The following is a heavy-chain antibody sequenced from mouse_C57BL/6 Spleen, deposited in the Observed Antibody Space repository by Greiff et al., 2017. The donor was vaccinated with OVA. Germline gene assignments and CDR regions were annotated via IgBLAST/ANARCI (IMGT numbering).Heavy chain of an antibody. D-gene: IGHD2-3*01. V-gene: IGHV5-4*01. CDR2: ISDGGSYT. CDR1: GFTFSSYA. CDR3: ARDRGYYRDFDY. Sequence: EVKLVESGGGLVKPGGSLKLSCAASGFTFSSYAMSWVRQTPEKRLEWVATISDGGSYTYYPDNVKGRFTISRDNAKNNLYLQMSHLKSEDTAMDYCARDRGYYRDFDYWGQGTTLTVSS. J-gene: IGHJ2*01.